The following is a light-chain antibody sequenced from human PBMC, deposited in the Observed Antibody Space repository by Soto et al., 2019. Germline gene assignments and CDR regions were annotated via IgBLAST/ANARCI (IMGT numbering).Light chain of an antibody. J-gene: IGLJ1*01. CDR1: SSDVGGYNY. V-gene: IGLV2-14*01. CDR2: EVS. Sequence: QSVLTQPASVSGSPGQSSTIAFTGTSSDVGGYNYVSWYQQHPGKAPKLTIYEVSIRPSGVSSRFSASKSGNTASLTISGLQAEDEADYYCSSYTSSSTLHVFGTGTKVTVL. CDR3: SSYTSSSTLHV.